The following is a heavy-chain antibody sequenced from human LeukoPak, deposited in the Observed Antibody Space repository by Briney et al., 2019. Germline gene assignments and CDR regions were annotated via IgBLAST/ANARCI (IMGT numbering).Heavy chain of an antibody. V-gene: IGHV3-48*02. J-gene: IGHJ4*02. CDR2: ISSCSRTL. CDR3: ARDLPPGSSGWYLGY. Sequence: GLSLPLSHPPSRLWFRSYSMMGLGQAAAKGRAGVSYISSCSRTLYYADSVKGRFNISRDNAKNSLYLQMNSLRDEDPAVYYCARDLPPGSSGWYLGYWGQGTLVTVSS. D-gene: IGHD6-19*01. CDR1: RLWFRSYS.